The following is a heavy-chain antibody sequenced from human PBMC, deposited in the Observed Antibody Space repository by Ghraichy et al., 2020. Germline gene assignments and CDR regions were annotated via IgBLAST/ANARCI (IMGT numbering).Heavy chain of an antibody. D-gene: IGHD1-26*01. Sequence: GSLRLSCTVSGGSISSYYWNWIRQPPGRGLEWIGNIYYNGNTNYNPSLKSRVTISKDTSNNQFSLRLSSVTAADTAVYYCARGLNSGHYYYYYYMDVWGKGTTVTVSS. V-gene: IGHV4-59*01. CDR1: GGSISSYY. CDR3: ARGLNSGHYYYYYYMDV. CDR2: IYYNGNT. J-gene: IGHJ6*03.